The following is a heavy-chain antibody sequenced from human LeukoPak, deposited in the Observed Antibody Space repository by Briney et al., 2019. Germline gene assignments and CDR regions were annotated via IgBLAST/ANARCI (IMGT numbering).Heavy chain of an antibody. J-gene: IGHJ4*02. Sequence: GESLQISCKGSGYSFTSYWIGWVRQMPGKGLEWMGIIYPGDSDTRYSPSFQGQVTISADKSISTAYLQWSSLKASDTAMYYCAREPVGYSYGDDLGYFDYWGQGTLVTVSS. D-gene: IGHD5-18*01. CDR1: GYSFTSYW. CDR3: AREPVGYSYGDDLGYFDY. CDR2: IYPGDSDT. V-gene: IGHV5-51*01.